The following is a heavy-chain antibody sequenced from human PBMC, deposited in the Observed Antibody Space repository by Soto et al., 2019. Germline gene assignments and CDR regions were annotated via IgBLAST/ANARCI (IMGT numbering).Heavy chain of an antibody. CDR3: AKCVIAVAGYRSYFYY. D-gene: IGHD6-19*01. CDR1: GFTFSSYG. J-gene: IGHJ4*02. Sequence: QVQLVESGGGVVQPGRSLRLSCAASGFTFSSYGMHWVRQAPGKGLEWVAVISHDGSNKYFIDSVKGRFTISRDNSKNTQYLQINSLRAEDTGVYYCAKCVIAVAGYRSYFYYWGQGTLVTVSS. CDR2: ISHDGSNK. V-gene: IGHV3-30*18.